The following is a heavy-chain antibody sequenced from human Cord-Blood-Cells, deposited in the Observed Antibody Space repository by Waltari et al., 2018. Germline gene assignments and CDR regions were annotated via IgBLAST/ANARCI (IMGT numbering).Heavy chain of an antibody. CDR1: GGSISSYY. D-gene: IGHD3-16*01. CDR3: ARGTFLGDPYYFDY. Sequence: QVQLQESGPGLVTPSETLSLTCTVSGGSISSYYLSWIRQPAGKGLEWIGRIYTSGSTNYNPSLKSRVTMSVDTSKNQFSLKLSSVTAADTAVYYCARGTFLGDPYYFDYWGQGTLVTVSS. CDR2: IYTSGST. J-gene: IGHJ4*02. V-gene: IGHV4-4*07.